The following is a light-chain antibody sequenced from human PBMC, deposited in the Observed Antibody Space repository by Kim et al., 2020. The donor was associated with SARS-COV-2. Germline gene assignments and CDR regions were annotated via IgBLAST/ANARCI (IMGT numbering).Light chain of an antibody. Sequence: SYELTQPPSVSVSPGQTASITCSGDKLGDRYVCWYQQKSGQSPVLVIYQDRMRPSGIPARVSGSNSGHTATLTISGTQALDEGDYYCQAWDSNTAVFGGGTKVTVL. CDR1: KLGDRY. J-gene: IGLJ2*01. CDR3: QAWDSNTAV. V-gene: IGLV3-1*01. CDR2: QDR.